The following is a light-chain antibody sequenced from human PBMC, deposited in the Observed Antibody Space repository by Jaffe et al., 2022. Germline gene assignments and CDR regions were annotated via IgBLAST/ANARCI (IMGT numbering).Light chain of an antibody. Sequence: QSALTQPASVSGSPGQSITISCTGTSSDVGFYNSVSWYQQHPGKAPKLLIFDVGDRPSGISSRFSGSKSANTASLTISGLQPEDEANYYCSSYTTSNALHVVFGGGTRLTVL. V-gene: IGLV2-14*03. CDR1: SSDVGFYNS. J-gene: IGLJ2*01. CDR3: SSYTTSNALHVV. CDR2: DVG.